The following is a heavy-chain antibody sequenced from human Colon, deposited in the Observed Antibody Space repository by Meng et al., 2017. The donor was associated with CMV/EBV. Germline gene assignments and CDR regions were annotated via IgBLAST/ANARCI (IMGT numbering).Heavy chain of an antibody. CDR1: GFTFSSYA. CDR3: ARHGRGVDAFDI. CDR2: ISYDGSNK. D-gene: IGHD3-10*01. Sequence: GESLKISCAASGFTFSSYAMHWVRQAPGKGLEWVAVISYDGSNKYYADSVKGRFTISRDNSKNTLYLQMNSLRAEDTAVYYCARHGRGVDAFDIWGQGTMVTVSS. V-gene: IGHV3-30-3*01. J-gene: IGHJ3*02.